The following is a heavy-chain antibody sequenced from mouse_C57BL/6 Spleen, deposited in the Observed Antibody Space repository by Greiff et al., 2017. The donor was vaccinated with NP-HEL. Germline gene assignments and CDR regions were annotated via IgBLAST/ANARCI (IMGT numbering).Heavy chain of an antibody. CDR3: AREAGSLRYYFDY. CDR1: GYAFSSSW. D-gene: IGHD3-2*02. CDR2: IYPGDGDT. Sequence: QVQLKESGPELVKPGASVKISCKASGYAFSSSWMNWVKQRPGKGLEWIGRIYPGDGDTNYNGKFKGKATLTADKSSSTAYMQLSSLTSEDSAVYFCAREAGSLRYYFDYWGQGTTLTVSS. J-gene: IGHJ2*01. V-gene: IGHV1-82*01.